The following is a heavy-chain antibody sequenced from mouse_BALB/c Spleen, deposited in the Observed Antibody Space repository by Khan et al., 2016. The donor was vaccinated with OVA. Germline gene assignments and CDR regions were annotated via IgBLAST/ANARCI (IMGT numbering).Heavy chain of an antibody. CDR1: GYTFSSFG. CDR2: ISSGSSYT. V-gene: IGHV5-6*01. Sequence: EVQLQESGGDLVKPGGSLKLSCAASGYTFSSFGMSWIRQTPDKRLEWVATISSGSSYTYYPDSVKGRFTISRDNSKNTLYLQMSSLKAEDTAIYYCARQYSNAFFDYWGQGTTLTVSS. D-gene: IGHD2-5*01. CDR3: ARQYSNAFFDY. J-gene: IGHJ2*01.